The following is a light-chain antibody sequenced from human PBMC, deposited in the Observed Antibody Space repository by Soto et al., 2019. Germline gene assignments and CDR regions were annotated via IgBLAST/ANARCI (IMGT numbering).Light chain of an antibody. Sequence: DIQMTQSPSRVSASVGDRITLTCRASRGIGSSLAWYQQKPGKAPKLLIHSASTLQSGVASRFSVSGSGTDFALNISSLQPEDFATYYCQQANSFPPTFGQGTKLEIK. CDR3: QQANSFPPT. J-gene: IGKJ2*01. V-gene: IGKV1D-12*01. CDR1: RGIGSS. CDR2: SAS.